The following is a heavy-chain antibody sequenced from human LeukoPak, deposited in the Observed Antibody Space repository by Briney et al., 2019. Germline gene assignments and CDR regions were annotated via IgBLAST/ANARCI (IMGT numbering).Heavy chain of an antibody. CDR2: IWYDGSNK. Sequence: GGSLRLSCAASGFTFSSYGMHWVRQAPGKGLEWVAVIWYDGSNKYYADSVKGRFIISRDNSKNTLYLQMNSLRAEDTAVYYCARDLAVAGTPYYFDYWGQGTLVTVSS. V-gene: IGHV3-33*01. CDR1: GFTFSSYG. D-gene: IGHD6-19*01. CDR3: ARDLAVAGTPYYFDY. J-gene: IGHJ4*02.